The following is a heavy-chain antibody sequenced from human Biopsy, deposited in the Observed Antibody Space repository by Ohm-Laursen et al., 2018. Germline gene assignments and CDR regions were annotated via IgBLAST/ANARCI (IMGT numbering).Heavy chain of an antibody. J-gene: IGHJ4*02. CDR1: GFIFSSAW. V-gene: IGHV3-74*01. CDR3: ATDHYGSINY. Sequence: SLRLSCTASGFIFSSAWMHWVRQAPGKGLVWVSCISSDGSTTYADSVKGRFTISRDNAKNTAYLQMNSLGADDTALYYCATDHYGSINYWGQGTLVTVSS. CDR2: ISSDGST. D-gene: IGHD4-17*01.